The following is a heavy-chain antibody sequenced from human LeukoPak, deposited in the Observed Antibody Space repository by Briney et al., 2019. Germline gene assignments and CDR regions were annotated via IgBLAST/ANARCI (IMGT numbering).Heavy chain of an antibody. Sequence: GGSLRLSCAASGFTFSNYWMSWVRQAPGKGLEWVANIKYDGSNKFYADSVKGRFTISRDNSKNTLYLQMNSLRAEDTAVYYCARVPTVTIRFFDYWGQGTLVTVSS. D-gene: IGHD4-17*01. CDR1: GFTFSNYW. J-gene: IGHJ4*02. CDR3: ARVPTVTIRFFDY. V-gene: IGHV3-7*01. CDR2: IKYDGSNK.